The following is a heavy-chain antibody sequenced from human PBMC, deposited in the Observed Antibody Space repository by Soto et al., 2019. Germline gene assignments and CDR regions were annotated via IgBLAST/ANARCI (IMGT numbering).Heavy chain of an antibody. D-gene: IGHD6-19*01. CDR3: AKPPHSSGWYEGIYYYYMDV. J-gene: IGHJ6*03. CDR2: ISGSGGST. Sequence: PGGSLRLSCAASGFTFSSYAMSWVRQAPGKGLEWVSAISGSGGSTYYADSVKGRFTISRDNSKNTLYLQMNSLRAEDTAVYYCAKPPHSSGWYEGIYYYYMDVWGKGTTVTVSS. CDR1: GFTFSSYA. V-gene: IGHV3-23*01.